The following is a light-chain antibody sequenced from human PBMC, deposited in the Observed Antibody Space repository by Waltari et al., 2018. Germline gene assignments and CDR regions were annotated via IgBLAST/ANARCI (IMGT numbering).Light chain of an antibody. CDR2: DVN. J-gene: IGLJ2*01. CDR3: SSYGGKNNLI. Sequence: QSALTQPPSASGSPGQSVTISCTGTSSDIGGYKFVSWFQQHPGKAPKLVIYDVNDRPSGVPDRFSGSKSGSTATLTVSGLQAEDEADYYCSSYGGKNNLIFGGGTTLTV. V-gene: IGLV2-8*01. CDR1: SSDIGGYKF.